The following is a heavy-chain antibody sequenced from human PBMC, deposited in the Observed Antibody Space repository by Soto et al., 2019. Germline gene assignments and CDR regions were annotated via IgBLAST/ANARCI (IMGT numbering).Heavy chain of an antibody. J-gene: IGHJ4*02. Sequence: QVQLQESGPGLVKPSQTLSLTCTVSGGSLNSGDYYWSWIRQPPGKGLEGIGYIYYSGSTYYNPSHRSRFTISVDTSKNQFSLELSSVTATDTAVYYCASGDYVFLDYWGQGTLVTVSS. D-gene: IGHD4-17*01. CDR3: ASGDYVFLDY. CDR1: GGSLNSGDYY. V-gene: IGHV4-30-4*01. CDR2: IYYSGST.